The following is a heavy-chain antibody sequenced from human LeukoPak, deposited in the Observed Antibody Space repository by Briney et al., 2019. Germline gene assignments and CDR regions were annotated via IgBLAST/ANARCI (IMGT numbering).Heavy chain of an antibody. Sequence: GGSLRLSCAASGFTFSSYGMHWVRQAPGKGLEWVAFIRYDGSNKYYADSVKGRFTISRDNSKNSLYLQMNSLRAEDTAVYYCARDPYYYGSGSYYDYYYGMDVWGQGTTVTVSS. CDR1: GFTFSSYG. V-gene: IGHV3-30*02. CDR2: IRYDGSNK. CDR3: ARDPYYYGSGSYYDYYYGMDV. D-gene: IGHD3-10*01. J-gene: IGHJ6*02.